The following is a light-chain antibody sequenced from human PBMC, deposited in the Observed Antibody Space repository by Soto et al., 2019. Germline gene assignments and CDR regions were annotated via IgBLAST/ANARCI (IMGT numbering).Light chain of an antibody. V-gene: IGLV1-40*01. CDR1: ISNIGADYD. CDR2: CNT. Sequence: QSVLTQPPSVSGAPGQRVTISCTGSISNIGADYDVHWYQQLPGTAPKLLIYCNTNRPSGVPDRFSGSKSDTSASLAITGLQAEDEADYYCQSYDSSLSGSVVFGGGTKLTVL. CDR3: QSYDSSLSGSVV. J-gene: IGLJ2*01.